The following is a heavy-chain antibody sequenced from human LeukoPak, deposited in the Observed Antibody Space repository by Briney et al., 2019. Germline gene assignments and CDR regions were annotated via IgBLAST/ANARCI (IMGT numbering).Heavy chain of an antibody. V-gene: IGHV1-2*06. CDR3: ARVVSGFDHNWFDP. CDR1: GYTFTGYH. D-gene: IGHD5-12*01. CDR2: INPNSGGT. Sequence: ASVKVSCKASGYTFTGYHIHWVRQAPGQGLEWMGRINPNSGGTNYAQKFQGRVTMTRDTSISTAYMELSRLRSDDTAVYYCARVVSGFDHNWFDPWGQGTLVTVSS. J-gene: IGHJ5*02.